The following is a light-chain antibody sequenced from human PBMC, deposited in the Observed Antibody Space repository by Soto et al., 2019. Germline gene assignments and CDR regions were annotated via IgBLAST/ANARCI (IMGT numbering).Light chain of an antibody. CDR3: RQSYSTPRT. CDR2: AAS. Sequence: DIQMTQSPSSLSASVGDRVTITCRASQNINIYSNWYQQKPGKAPQVLIYAASSLQSGVPSRFTGSGSGTDFTLTISSLQSEDFGTYYCRQSYSTPRTFGHGTELEIK. V-gene: IGKV1-39*01. CDR1: QNINIY. J-gene: IGKJ2*01.